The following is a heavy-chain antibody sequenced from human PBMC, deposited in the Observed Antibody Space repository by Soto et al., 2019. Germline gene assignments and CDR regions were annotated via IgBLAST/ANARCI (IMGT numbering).Heavy chain of an antibody. CDR3: ARLLGNYDFWSGYYTSAGFPDY. D-gene: IGHD3-3*01. V-gene: IGHV3-48*02. CDR2: ISSSSSTI. J-gene: IGHJ4*02. CDR1: GFTFSSYS. Sequence: GGSLRLSCAASGFTFSSYSMNWVRQAPGKGLEWVSYISSSSSTIYYADSVKGRFTISRDNAKNSLYLQMNSLRDEDTAVYYCARLLGNYDFWSGYYTSAGFPDYWGQGTLVTVSS.